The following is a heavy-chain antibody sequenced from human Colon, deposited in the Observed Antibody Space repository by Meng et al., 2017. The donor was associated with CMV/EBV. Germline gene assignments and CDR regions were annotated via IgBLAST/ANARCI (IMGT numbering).Heavy chain of an antibody. CDR2: MNPNSGTT. CDR1: GYPVTNYD. CDR3: ATGGRGFGSWFDP. D-gene: IGHD3-10*01. Sequence: KASGYPVTNYDIHWVRPATGQGLEWMGWMNPNSGTTGYAQKFQGRITMTWNTSIITAYLDLSSLRSEDTAVYYCATGGRGFGSWFDPWGQGTLVTVSS. V-gene: IGHV1-8*02. J-gene: IGHJ5*02.